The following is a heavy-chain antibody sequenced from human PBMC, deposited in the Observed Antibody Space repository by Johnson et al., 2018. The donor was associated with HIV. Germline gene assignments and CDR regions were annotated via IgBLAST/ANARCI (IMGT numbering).Heavy chain of an antibody. CDR1: GFTFSDYY. CDR2: ISSSGSTI. J-gene: IGHJ3*02. D-gene: IGHD3/OR15-3a*01. Sequence: QVQLVESGGGLVKPGGSLRLSCAASGFTFSDYYMSWIRQAPVKGLEWVSYISSSGSTIYYADSVKGRFTISRDNAKNSLYLQMNSRGAGDTAGYYCARQPRGLGAFDIWGQGTMVTVSS. CDR3: ARQPRGLGAFDI. V-gene: IGHV3-11*01.